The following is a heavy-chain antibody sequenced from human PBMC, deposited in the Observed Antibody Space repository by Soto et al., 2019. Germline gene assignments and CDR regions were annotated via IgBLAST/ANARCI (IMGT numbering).Heavy chain of an antibody. V-gene: IGHV1-69*08. J-gene: IGHJ1*01. D-gene: IGHD3-10*01. Sequence: QVQLVQSGAEVKKPGSSVKVSCKASGGTFSSYTISWVRQAPGQGLEWMGRIIPILGIANYAQKLQGRVTITADKSTSTAYMELSSLRSEDTAVYYCAREKGVEMAPRRRARYFPHWGQGTLVTLSS. CDR2: IIPILGIA. CDR3: AREKGVEMAPRRRARYFPH. CDR1: GGTFSSYT.